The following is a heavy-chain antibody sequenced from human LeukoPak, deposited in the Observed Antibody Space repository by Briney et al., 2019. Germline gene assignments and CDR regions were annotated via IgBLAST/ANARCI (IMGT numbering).Heavy chain of an antibody. CDR2: INPNSGGT. CDR1: GYTFTGYY. Sequence: ASVKVSCKASGYTFTGYYMHWVRLAPGQGHEWMGRINPNSGGTNYAQKFQGRVTMTRDTSISTAYMELSRLRSDDTAVYYCARGPRGYSYGPTLDYWGQGTLVTVSS. D-gene: IGHD5-18*01. CDR3: ARGPRGYSYGPTLDY. J-gene: IGHJ4*02. V-gene: IGHV1-2*06.